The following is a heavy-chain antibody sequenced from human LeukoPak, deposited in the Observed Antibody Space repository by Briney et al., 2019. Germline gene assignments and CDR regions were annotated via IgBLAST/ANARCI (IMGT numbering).Heavy chain of an antibody. V-gene: IGHV1-18*01. Sequence: ASVKVSCKASGYTFTSYDINWVRQAPGQGLEWMGWISAYNGNTNYAQKLQGRVTMTTDTSTSTAYMELRSLRSDDTAVYYCARDRQQLDVWFDPWGQGTLVTVSS. CDR3: ARDRQQLDVWFDP. J-gene: IGHJ5*02. CDR2: ISAYNGNT. D-gene: IGHD6-13*01. CDR1: GYTFTSYD.